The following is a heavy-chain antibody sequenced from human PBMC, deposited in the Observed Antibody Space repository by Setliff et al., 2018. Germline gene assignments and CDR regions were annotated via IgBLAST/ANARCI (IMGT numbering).Heavy chain of an antibody. CDR2: INHRGST. J-gene: IGHJ4*02. Sequence: PSETLSLTCAAHGGSFSDYHWTWIRQSPEKGLEWIGEINHRGSTNYNPSLKSRVTISIDTSKDQFSLKLISMTAADTAVYYCARGRNIAARLLDSWGQGTLVTVSS. CDR3: ARGRNIAARLLDS. CDR1: GGSFSDYH. V-gene: IGHV4-34*01. D-gene: IGHD6-6*01.